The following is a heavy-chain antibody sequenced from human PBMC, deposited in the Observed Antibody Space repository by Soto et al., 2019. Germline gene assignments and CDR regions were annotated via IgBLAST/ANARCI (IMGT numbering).Heavy chain of an antibody. V-gene: IGHV4-34*01. CDR1: GGSFSGYY. CDR3: ARGREQWLVDAFDI. D-gene: IGHD6-19*01. J-gene: IGHJ3*02. CDR2: IIHSGTT. Sequence: QVQLQQWGAGLMESSETLSLTCAVSGGSFSGYYWSWIRQPPGKGLEWIGEIIHSGTTNYNPSLKSRVTRSVDTSKNLYSRKLNSVTAADTAVYYCARGREQWLVDAFDIWGQGTMVTVSS.